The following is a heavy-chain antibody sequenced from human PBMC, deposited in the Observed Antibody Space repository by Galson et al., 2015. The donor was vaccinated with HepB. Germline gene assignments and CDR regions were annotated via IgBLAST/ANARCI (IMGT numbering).Heavy chain of an antibody. CDR1: GFTFSSYA. CDR3: AKESSLRYFDWLEHDAFDI. J-gene: IGHJ3*02. Sequence: SLRLSCAASGFTFSSYAMSWVRQAPGKGLEWVSAISGSGGSTYYADSVKGRFTISRDNSKNTLYLQMNSLRAEDTAVYCCAKESSLRYFDWLEHDAFDIWGQGTMVTVSS. CDR2: ISGSGGST. D-gene: IGHD3-9*01. V-gene: IGHV3-23*01.